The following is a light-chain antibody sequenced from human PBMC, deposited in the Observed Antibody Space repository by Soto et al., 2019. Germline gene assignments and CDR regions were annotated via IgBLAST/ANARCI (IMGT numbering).Light chain of an antibody. CDR1: SSDVGSYDL. V-gene: IGLV2-23*01. J-gene: IGLJ2*01. Sequence: QSALTQPASVSGSPGQSITISCTGTSSDVGSYDLVSWYQQHPGKAPKLMIYEGSKRPSGVSNRFSGSKSGNTVSLTISGIQAEDEADYYCCSYAGSSTYVVFGGGTKLTVL. CDR3: CSYAGSSTYVV. CDR2: EGS.